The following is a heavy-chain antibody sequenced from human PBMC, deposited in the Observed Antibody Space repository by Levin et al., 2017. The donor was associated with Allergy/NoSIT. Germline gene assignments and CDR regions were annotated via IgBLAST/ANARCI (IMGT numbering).Heavy chain of an antibody. J-gene: IGHJ4*02. Sequence: SETLSLTCTVSGGSINNYYWSWIRQPPGKGLEWIGYIYYSGSTNYNPSLKSRLTMSLDTSKNQFSLKLSSVTAADTAVYYCARLWLGNYFDYWGQGTRVTVSS. CDR3: ARLWLGNYFDY. D-gene: IGHD5-18*01. V-gene: IGHV4-59*01. CDR1: GGSINNYY. CDR2: IYYSGST.